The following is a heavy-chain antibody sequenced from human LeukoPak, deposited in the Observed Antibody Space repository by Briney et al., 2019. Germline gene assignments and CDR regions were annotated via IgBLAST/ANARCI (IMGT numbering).Heavy chain of an antibody. Sequence: SVKVSCKASGGTFSSYAISWVRQAPGQGLEWMGGIIPIFGTANYAQKFQGRVTITTDESTSTAYMELSSLRSEDTAVYFCARVVDDCFDPWGQGTLVTVSS. J-gene: IGHJ5*02. CDR1: GGTFSSYA. CDR3: ARVVDDCFDP. V-gene: IGHV1-69*05. D-gene: IGHD2-21*01. CDR2: IIPIFGTA.